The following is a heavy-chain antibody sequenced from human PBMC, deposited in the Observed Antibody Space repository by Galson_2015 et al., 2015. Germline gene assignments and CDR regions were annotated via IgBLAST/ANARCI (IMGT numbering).Heavy chain of an antibody. CDR2: ITTRGDRT. CDR3: AKSYGSGSDYNGNWFDP. D-gene: IGHD3-10*01. Sequence: PVQSLRLSCAASGFIFSDYAMTWVRRAPGKGLEWVARITTRGDRTNYVYSVQGRFTISRDDSRNTLYLQMNSLRAEDTAVYYCAKSYGSGSDYNGNWFDPWGQGTLVTVSS. CDR1: GFIFSDYA. J-gene: IGHJ5*02. V-gene: IGHV3-23*01.